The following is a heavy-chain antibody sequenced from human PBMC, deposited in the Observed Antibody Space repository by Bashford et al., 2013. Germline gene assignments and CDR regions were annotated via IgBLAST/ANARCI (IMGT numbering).Heavy chain of an antibody. V-gene: IGHV3-30*04. D-gene: IGHD6-13*01. CDR3: ARAPVIAGKQGDNWFDP. CDR2: IWNTGTND. CDR1: GFTFNSYI. Sequence: GGSLRLSCAASGFTFNSYIMHWVRQTPGKGLEWVANIWNTGTNDVYAESVEGRFTISRDNSKNTLYLQMNSLRPEDTAVYYCARAPVIAGKQGDNWFDPWGQGTLVTVSS. J-gene: IGHJ5*02.